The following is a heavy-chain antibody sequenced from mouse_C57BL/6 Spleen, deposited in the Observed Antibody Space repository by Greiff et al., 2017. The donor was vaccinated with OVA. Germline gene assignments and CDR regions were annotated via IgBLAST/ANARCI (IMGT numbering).Heavy chain of an antibody. V-gene: IGHV1-61*01. CDR2: IYPSDSET. J-gene: IGHJ3*01. D-gene: IGHD1-1*02. CDR3: ARGGIYPWFAY. CDR1: GYTFTSYW. Sequence: QVQLKQPGAELVRPGSSVKLSCKASGYTFTSYWMDWVKQRPGQGLEWIGNIYPSDSETHYNQKFKDKATLTVDKSSSTAYMQLSSLTSEDSAVYYCARGGIYPWFAYWGQGTLVTVSA.